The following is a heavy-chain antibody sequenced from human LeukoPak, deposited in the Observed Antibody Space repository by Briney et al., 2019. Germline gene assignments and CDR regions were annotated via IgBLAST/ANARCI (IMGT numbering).Heavy chain of an antibody. D-gene: IGHD4-17*01. CDR3: AREEATVTTFDY. J-gene: IGHJ4*02. CDR2: IWYDGSNK. V-gene: IGHV3-33*08. Sequence: GGSLRLSCAASGFTFSSYGMHWVRQAPGKGLEWVAVIWYDGSNKYYADSVKGRFTISRGNSKNTLYLQMNSLRAEDTAVYYCAREEATVTTFDYWGQGTLVTVSS. CDR1: GFTFSSYG.